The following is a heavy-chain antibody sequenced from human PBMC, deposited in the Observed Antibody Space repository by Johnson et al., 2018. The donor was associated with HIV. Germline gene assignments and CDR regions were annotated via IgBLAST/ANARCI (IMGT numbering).Heavy chain of an antibody. CDR3: AKADDILTGYYKGFDAFDV. J-gene: IGHJ3*01. V-gene: IGHV3-23*04. CDR1: GFTLDSYA. D-gene: IGHD3-9*01. Sequence: MLLVESGGGLVKPGGSLRLSCAASGFTLDSYAMNWVRQAPGKGLEWVSVLSGRGGSTYYADSVKGRFTISRDNSKSTLFLQMNSLRAEDTAAYYCAKADDILTGYYKGFDAFDVWGQGTMVSVS. CDR2: LSGRGGST.